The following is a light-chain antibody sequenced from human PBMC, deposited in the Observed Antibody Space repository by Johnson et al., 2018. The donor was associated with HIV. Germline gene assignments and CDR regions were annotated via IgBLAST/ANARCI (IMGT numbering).Light chain of an antibody. J-gene: IGLJ1*01. CDR1: SSNIGNNY. CDR3: GTFDSSLSAGGG. V-gene: IGLV1-51*02. CDR2: ENN. Sequence: QSMLTQPPSVSAAPGQKVTISCSGSSSNIGNNYVSWYQQFPGTAPKLLIYENNKRPSGIPDRFSGSKSGTSATLGITGLQTGDEADYYCGTFDSSLSAGGGFGTGTKVTVL.